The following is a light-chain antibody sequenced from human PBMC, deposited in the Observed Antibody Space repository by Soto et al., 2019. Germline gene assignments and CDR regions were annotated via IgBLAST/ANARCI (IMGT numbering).Light chain of an antibody. Sequence: DIQMTQSPSSVSASVGDRVTITCRASQGFSTWLAWYRRKPGRAPELLIYSASSLHSVVPSRFSGSGSGTDFTLTISSLQPEDFATYYCQQANSFPRTFGGGTEVEIK. V-gene: IGKV1-12*01. CDR2: SAS. CDR3: QQANSFPRT. CDR1: QGFSTW. J-gene: IGKJ4*01.